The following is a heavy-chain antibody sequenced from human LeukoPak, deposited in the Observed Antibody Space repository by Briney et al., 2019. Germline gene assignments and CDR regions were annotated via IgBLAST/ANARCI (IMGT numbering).Heavy chain of an antibody. CDR2: ISTYNGYT. D-gene: IGHD4-17*01. J-gene: IGHJ5*02. CDR1: GSTFTNFG. V-gene: IGHV1-18*01. Sequence: ASVKVSCKASGSTFTNFGISWVRQAPGQGLEWMGWISTYNGYTNYAQKLQGRVTMTTDTSTSTAYMELRSLRSDDTAVYYCARDLFGYGDVSREFDPWGQGTLVTVSS. CDR3: ARDLFGYGDVSREFDP.